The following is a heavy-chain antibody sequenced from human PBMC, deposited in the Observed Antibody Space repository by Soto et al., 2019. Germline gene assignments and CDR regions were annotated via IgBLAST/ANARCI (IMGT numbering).Heavy chain of an antibody. D-gene: IGHD3-10*02. Sequence: EVQLVESGGGLVQPGGSLRLSCEASRGAFGDYWMHWVRQAPGKGLVWVPRINRDANDIIYADSVKGRFTASRDNAKNVVFLQRNSLRVEDTAVYYGARAVPHNWFDSWGQGTLVTVSS. J-gene: IGHJ5*01. CDR1: RGAFGDYW. CDR3: ARAVPHNWFDS. V-gene: IGHV3-74*01. CDR2: INRDANDI.